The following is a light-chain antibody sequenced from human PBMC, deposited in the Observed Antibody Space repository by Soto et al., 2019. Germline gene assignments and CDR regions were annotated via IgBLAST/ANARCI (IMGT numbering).Light chain of an antibody. CDR3: SSYTSSITPYV. CDR1: SNDIGHYNY. J-gene: IGLJ1*01. CDR2: EVS. V-gene: IGLV2-14*01. Sequence: QSVLTQPASVSGSPGQSITISCTGTSNDIGHYNYVSWYQHHPGKAPKIIIYEVSNRPSGVSSRFSGSKSGNTASLTISGLQADDEAEYYCSSYTSSITPYVFGTGTKVTVL.